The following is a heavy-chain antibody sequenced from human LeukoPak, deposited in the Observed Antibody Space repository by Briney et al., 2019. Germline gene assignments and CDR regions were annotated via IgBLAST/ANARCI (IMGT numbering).Heavy chain of an antibody. V-gene: IGHV4-4*07. J-gene: IGHJ6*02. D-gene: IGHD2-2*01. Sequence: SETLSPTCTVSGGSISSYYWSWIRQPAGKGLEWIGRIYTSGSTNYNPSLKSRVTMSVDTSKNQFSLKLSSVTAADTAVYYCAGQDQLLMPAHYYYGMDVWGQGTTVTVSS. CDR1: GGSISSYY. CDR3: AGQDQLLMPAHYYYGMDV. CDR2: IYTSGST.